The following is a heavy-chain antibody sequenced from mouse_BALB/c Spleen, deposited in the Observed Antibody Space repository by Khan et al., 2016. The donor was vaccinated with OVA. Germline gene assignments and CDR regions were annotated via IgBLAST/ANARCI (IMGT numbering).Heavy chain of an antibody. Sequence: VRLQQSGPELVKPGASVKMSCKASGYTFTSYVMYWVSQKPGQGLEWIGYINPYNDDTKYNEKFKGKATLTSDKSSSTAYMDLSSLTSEDSAVCFCTRGGYASFAYWGQGTLVTVSA. V-gene: IGHV1S136*01. J-gene: IGHJ3*01. CDR3: TRGGYASFAY. CDR1: GYTFTSYV. CDR2: INPYNDDT. D-gene: IGHD2-2*01.